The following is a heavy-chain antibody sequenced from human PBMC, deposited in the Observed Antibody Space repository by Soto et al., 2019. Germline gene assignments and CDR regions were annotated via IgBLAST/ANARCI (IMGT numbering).Heavy chain of an antibody. V-gene: IGHV3-23*01. CDR3: AKAVAAAGPYYYYYMDV. CDR1: GFTFSSYA. D-gene: IGHD6-13*01. J-gene: IGHJ6*03. Sequence: GGSLRLSCAASGFTFSSYAMSWVRQAPGKGLEWVSAISGSGGSTYYADSVKGRFTISRDNSKNTLYLQMNSLRAEDTAVYYCAKAVAAAGPYYYYYMDVWGKGTTVTVSS. CDR2: ISGSGGST.